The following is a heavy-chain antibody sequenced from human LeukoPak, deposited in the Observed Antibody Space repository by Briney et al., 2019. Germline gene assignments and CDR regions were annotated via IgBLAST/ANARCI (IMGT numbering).Heavy chain of an antibody. CDR2: IYYSGST. V-gene: IGHV4-59*01. J-gene: IGHJ6*03. D-gene: IGHD3-16*01. CDR1: GGSISSYY. Sequence: KPSETLSLTCTVSGGSISSYYWSWIRQPPGKGLEWIGYIYYSGSTNYNPSLKSRVTISVDTSKNQFSLKLSSVTAADTAVYYCARGGDYYYYMDVWGKGTTVTVSS. CDR3: ARGGDYYYYMDV.